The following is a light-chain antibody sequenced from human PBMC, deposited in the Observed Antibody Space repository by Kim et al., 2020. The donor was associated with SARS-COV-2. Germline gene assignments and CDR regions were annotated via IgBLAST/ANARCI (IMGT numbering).Light chain of an antibody. J-gene: IGKJ5*01. Sequence: AAVGDRVTISCQARQNVRKLLKWHQQKPGKAPNLLIYDAASLHAGVATMCSGSGSRTDFAFTSTSQQPGDIVTFYCQHYDCLPISFGRGTRLEIK. CDR2: DAA. V-gene: IGKV1-33*01. CDR3: QHYDCLPIS. CDR1: QNVRKL.